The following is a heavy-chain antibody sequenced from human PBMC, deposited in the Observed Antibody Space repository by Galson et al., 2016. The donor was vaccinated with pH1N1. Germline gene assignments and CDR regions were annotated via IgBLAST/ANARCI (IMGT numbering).Heavy chain of an antibody. J-gene: IGHJ6*02. CDR2: IIPLLGTA. CDR1: GGIFRTYS. Sequence: SVKVSCKASGGIFRTYSINWVRQAPGQGLEWMGRIIPLLGTAIYSQKFQGRVTITADESTTTGYMEVNSLRSEDTAVYYCAGDPCTSVSCRNFYYYGMDAWGQGTTVTVSS. CDR3: AGDPCTSVSCRNFYYYGMDA. D-gene: IGHD2-2*01. V-gene: IGHV1-69*11.